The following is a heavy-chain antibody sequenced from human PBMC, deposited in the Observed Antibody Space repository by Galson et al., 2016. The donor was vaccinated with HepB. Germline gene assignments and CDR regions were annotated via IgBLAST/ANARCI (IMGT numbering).Heavy chain of an antibody. CDR2: IGIAGDT. J-gene: IGHJ4*02. Sequence: SLRLSCAASGFTFSTYDMHWVRQTTEKGLEWVSGIGIAGDTFYPDSVKGRFTVSRENGKNSLYLQMNSLRAGDTAVYYCARAGSKHGDPVDYWGPGTLVTVS. D-gene: IGHD4-17*01. CDR1: GFTFSTYD. CDR3: ARAGSKHGDPVDY. V-gene: IGHV3-13*04.